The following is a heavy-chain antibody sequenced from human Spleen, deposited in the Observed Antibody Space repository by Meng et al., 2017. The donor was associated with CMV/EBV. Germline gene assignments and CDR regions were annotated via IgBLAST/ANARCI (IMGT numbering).Heavy chain of an antibody. Sequence: ASVFPLSTYALIWPRQAPRTALQWVSAILVSVCRTSYAYSVKGRFTISRANSKNTLYLPMNSLSAEDTFVSYCAKVGSRGGLTDYWGQGTLVTVSS. J-gene: IGHJ4*02. D-gene: IGHD2-15*01. CDR3: AKVGSRGGLTDY. CDR1: VFPLSTYA. V-gene: IGHV3-23*01. CDR2: ILVSVCRT.